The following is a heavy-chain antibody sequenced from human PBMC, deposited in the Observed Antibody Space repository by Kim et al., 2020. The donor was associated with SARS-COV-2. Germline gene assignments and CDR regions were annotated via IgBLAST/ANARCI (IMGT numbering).Heavy chain of an antibody. V-gene: IGHV3-30-3*01. CDR2: ISYDGSNK. Sequence: GGSLRLSCAASGFTFSSYAMHWVRQAPGKGLEWVAVISYDGSNKYYADSVKGRFTISRDNSKNTLYLQMNSLRAEDTAVYYCARDPYDILTGYYCLDYWGQGTLVTVSS. J-gene: IGHJ4*02. CDR3: ARDPYDILTGYYCLDY. D-gene: IGHD3-9*01. CDR1: GFTFSSYA.